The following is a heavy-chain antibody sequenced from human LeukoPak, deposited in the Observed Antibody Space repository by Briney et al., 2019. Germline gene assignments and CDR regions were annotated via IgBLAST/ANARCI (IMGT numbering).Heavy chain of an antibody. D-gene: IGHD3-16*01. J-gene: IGHJ4*02. CDR3: ARGDDTRGINY. Sequence: PGRSLRLSCAASGFTFSSYAMHWVRQAPGKGLEWVAVISYDGSNKYYADSVKGRFTISRDNSKNTLYLQMNSLRAEDTAVYYCARGDDTRGINYWGQGTLVTVSS. CDR1: GFTFSSYA. CDR2: ISYDGSNK. V-gene: IGHV3-30-3*01.